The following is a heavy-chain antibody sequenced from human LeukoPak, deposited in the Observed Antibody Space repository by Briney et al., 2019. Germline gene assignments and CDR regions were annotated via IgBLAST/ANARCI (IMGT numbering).Heavy chain of an antibody. J-gene: IGHJ6*02. Sequence: GGSLRLSCAASGFTFSSYAMSWVRQAPGKGLEWVSAISGSGGSTYYADSVKGRFTISRDNSKNTLFLQVDTLRAEDTAIYYCAKIMCTNEYFWYGMDVWGRGTTVTVSS. V-gene: IGHV3-23*01. CDR2: ISGSGGST. CDR3: AKIMCTNEYFWYGMDV. CDR1: GFTFSSYA. D-gene: IGHD1-1*01.